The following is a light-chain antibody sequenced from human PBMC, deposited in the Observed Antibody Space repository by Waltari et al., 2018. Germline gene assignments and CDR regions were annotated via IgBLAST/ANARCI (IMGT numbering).Light chain of an antibody. CDR3: AAWDDNVNGPI. Sequence: QSVLTQPPSASGTPGQRVTISCSGTSPNIADNAFSWYPQFPRAAPKLLIYGNDQRPSGVPGRYSGSRSGTSASLVINGVQSEDEGDFYCAAWDDNVNGPIFGAGTRVTVL. CDR1: SPNIADNA. CDR2: GND. V-gene: IGLV1-44*01. J-gene: IGLJ1*01.